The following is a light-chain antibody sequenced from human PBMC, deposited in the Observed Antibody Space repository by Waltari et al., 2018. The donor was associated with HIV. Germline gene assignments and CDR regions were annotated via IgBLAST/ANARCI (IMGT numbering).Light chain of an antibody. CDR3: QQYYARPWT. V-gene: IGKV4-1*01. CDR2: WAS. CDR1: QNVLYNSNNKNF. Sequence: DIVMTQSAESLAVSLGERATINCKSSQNVLYNSNNKNFLAWYQQKPGQSPKLLIYWASTRESGVPDRFSGSWSGTDFTLTISSLQAEYAAVYYWQQYYARPWTFGQGTKVEIK. J-gene: IGKJ1*01.